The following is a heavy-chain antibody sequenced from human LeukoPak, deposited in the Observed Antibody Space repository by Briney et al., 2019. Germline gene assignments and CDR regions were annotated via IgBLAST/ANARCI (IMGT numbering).Heavy chain of an antibody. CDR2: INQSGTT. CDR3: ASSRIYSSGWYYYFDN. D-gene: IGHD6-19*01. Sequence: SETPSLTCAVYGGSFSGYYWTWIRQPPGKGLEWIGEINQSGTTNYNPSLKSRVTISIDTSKNQFSLKLNSVTAADTAVYYCASSRIYSSGWYYYFDNWGQGTLVTVSS. V-gene: IGHV4-34*01. CDR1: GGSFSGYY. J-gene: IGHJ4*02.